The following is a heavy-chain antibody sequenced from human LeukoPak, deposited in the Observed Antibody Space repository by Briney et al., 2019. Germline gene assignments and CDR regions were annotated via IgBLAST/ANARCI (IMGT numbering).Heavy chain of an antibody. J-gene: IGHJ6*03. CDR1: GVSISSSSYY. CDR2: IYYSGST. D-gene: IGHD3-10*01. Sequence: SETLSLTCTVSGVSISSSSYYWGWNRQPPGMGLEWFVSIYYSGSTYYNPSLKSRVTISVDTSKNQFSLKLSSVTAADTAVYYSARDVPERGGVGYYYDVDVWGKGTTVTVSS. V-gene: IGHV4-39*07. CDR3: ARDVPERGGVGYYYDVDV.